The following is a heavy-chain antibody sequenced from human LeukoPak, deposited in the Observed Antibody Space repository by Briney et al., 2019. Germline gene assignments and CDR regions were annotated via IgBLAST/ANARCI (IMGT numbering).Heavy chain of an antibody. J-gene: IGHJ5*02. CDR1: GGSISSSSYS. V-gene: IGHV4-39*01. D-gene: IGHD2-2*01. CDR2: IYYSGST. CDR3: ARQYCSSTSCQDKWFDP. Sequence: PSETLSLTCTVSGGSISSSSYSWGWIRQPPGTGLEWLGSIYYSGSTYYNASLKSRVTISVDTSKNQFSLKLSSVTAADTDVYYCARQYCSSTSCQDKWFDPWGQGTLVTVSS.